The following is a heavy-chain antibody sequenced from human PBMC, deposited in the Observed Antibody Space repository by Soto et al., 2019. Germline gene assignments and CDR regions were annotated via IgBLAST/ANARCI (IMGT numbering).Heavy chain of an antibody. CDR2: IYWDADK. J-gene: IGHJ4*02. Sequence: QITLKESGPTLVKPTQTLTLTCTFSGFSLSTRGVGVGWIRQTPGKALEWLALIYWDADKRHSPSLKSRLTSTEHTSIAPVPLGMSNMDPVNTATCYCIRVLWCGELFWGQGTLVTVSS. D-gene: IGHD3-10*01. V-gene: IGHV2-5*02. CDR3: IRVLWCGELF. CDR1: GFSLSTRGVG.